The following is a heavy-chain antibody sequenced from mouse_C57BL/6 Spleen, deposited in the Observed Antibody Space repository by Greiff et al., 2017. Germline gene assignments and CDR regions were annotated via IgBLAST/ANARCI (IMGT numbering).Heavy chain of an antibody. CDR3: ARSLLTGYFDY. Sequence: VQLQQPGAELVMPGASVKLSCKASGYTFTSYWMHWVKQRPGQGLEWIGEIDPSDSYTNYNQKFKGKSTLTVDKSSSTAYMQLSSLTSEDSAVYYCARSLLTGYFDYWGQGTTLTVSS. CDR1: GYTFTSYW. V-gene: IGHV1-69*01. D-gene: IGHD4-1*01. J-gene: IGHJ2*01. CDR2: IDPSDSYT.